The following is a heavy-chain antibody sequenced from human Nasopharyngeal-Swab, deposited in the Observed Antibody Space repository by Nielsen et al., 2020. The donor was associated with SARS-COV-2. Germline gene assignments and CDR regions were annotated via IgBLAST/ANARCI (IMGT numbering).Heavy chain of an antibody. CDR2: INAGNGNT. Sequence: ASVKVSCKASGGTFSSYAMHWVRQAPGQRLEWMGWINAGNGNTKYSQKFQGRVTITRDTSASTAYMELSSLRSEDTAVYYCARDTMGVLLWFGETGGHAPLYDPWGQGTLVTVSS. J-gene: IGHJ5*02. CDR1: GGTFSSYA. V-gene: IGHV1-3*01. D-gene: IGHD3-10*01. CDR3: ARDTMGVLLWFGETGGHAPLYDP.